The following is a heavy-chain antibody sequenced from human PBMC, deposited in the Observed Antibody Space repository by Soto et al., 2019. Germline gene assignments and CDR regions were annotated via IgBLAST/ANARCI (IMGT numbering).Heavy chain of an antibody. CDR1: GGSINSGGYY. J-gene: IGHJ6*02. V-gene: IGHV4-31*03. Sequence: SETLSLTCTVSGGSINSGGYYWTWIRQHPGKGLEWIGYNYYSGITYYNPSLKSRVTISLDTSKNQFSLKLSSVTAADTAVYYCARGSSIAGLYYGMDVWGQGTTVTVSS. D-gene: IGHD6-6*01. CDR3: ARGSSIAGLYYGMDV. CDR2: NYYSGIT.